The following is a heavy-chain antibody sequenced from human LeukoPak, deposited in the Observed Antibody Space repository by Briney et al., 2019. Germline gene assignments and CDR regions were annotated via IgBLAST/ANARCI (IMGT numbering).Heavy chain of an antibody. CDR2: IKEDGSDK. Sequence: GGSLRLSCSASGFTFSRYWMSWVRQAPGKGLEWVANIKEDGSDKYYVDSVKGRFTISRDNSKNSLYLQMNSLRAEDTAVYYCARVITVYNDYEEVAEYFQHWGQGTLVIVSS. CDR1: GFTFSRYW. V-gene: IGHV3-7*01. J-gene: IGHJ1*01. CDR3: ARVITVYNDYEEVAEYFQH. D-gene: IGHD4-17*01.